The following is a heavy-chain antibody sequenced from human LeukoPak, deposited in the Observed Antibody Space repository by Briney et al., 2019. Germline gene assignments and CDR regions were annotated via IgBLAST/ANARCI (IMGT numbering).Heavy chain of an antibody. Sequence: GGSLRLSCAASGFTFSSYWMSWVRQAPGKGLEWVANIKQDGSEKYYVDSVKGRFTISRDNAKNSLYLQMNSLRAEDTAMYYCARSGRGTYYYFDLWGQGTLVTVSS. CDR1: GFTFSSYW. D-gene: IGHD3-3*01. CDR3: ARSGRGTYYYFDL. J-gene: IGHJ4*02. V-gene: IGHV3-7*03. CDR2: IKQDGSEK.